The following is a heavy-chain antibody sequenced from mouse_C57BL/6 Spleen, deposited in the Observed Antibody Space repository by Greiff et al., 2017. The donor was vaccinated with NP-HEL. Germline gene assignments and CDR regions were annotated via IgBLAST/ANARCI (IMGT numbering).Heavy chain of an antibody. CDR2: INPNYGTT. D-gene: IGHD1-1*01. CDR1: GYSFTDYN. J-gene: IGHJ1*03. Sequence: EVQLQQSGPELVKPGASVKISCKASGYSFTDYNMNWVKQSNGKSLEWIGVINPNYGTTSYNQKFKGKATLTVDQSSSTAYMQLNSLTSEDSAVYYCAMRIYYYGSSPHWYFDVWGTGTTVTVSS. V-gene: IGHV1-39*01. CDR3: AMRIYYYGSSPHWYFDV.